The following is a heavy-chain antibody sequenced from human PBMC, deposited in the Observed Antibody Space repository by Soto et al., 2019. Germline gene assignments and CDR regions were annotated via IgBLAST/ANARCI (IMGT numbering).Heavy chain of an antibody. V-gene: IGHV5-51*01. J-gene: IGHJ6*02. D-gene: IGHD6-19*01. CDR2: IYPGGSDT. Sequence: PGESLKISCKGSGYSFTSYWIGWVRQMPGKGLEWMGIIYPGGSDTRYSPSFQGQVTISADKSISTAYLQWSSLKASDTAMYYCARQEAVAGPYYYYYGMDVWGQGTTVTVYS. CDR1: GYSFTSYW. CDR3: ARQEAVAGPYYYYYGMDV.